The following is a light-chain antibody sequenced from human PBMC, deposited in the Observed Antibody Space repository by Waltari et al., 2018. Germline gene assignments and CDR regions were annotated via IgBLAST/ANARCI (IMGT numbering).Light chain of an antibody. V-gene: IGLV1-44*01. J-gene: IGLJ3*02. CDR2: RSD. Sequence: QSVLTQPPSASGTPGQRVTISCSGSYSNIGSNVVNWYQQLPGKAPKLLIYRSDRRPSGVPVRFSGSKSGSSASLAIYGLHSEDEADYYCASWDDSLNGHWVFGGGTKVTVL. CDR1: YSNIGSNV. CDR3: ASWDDSLNGHWV.